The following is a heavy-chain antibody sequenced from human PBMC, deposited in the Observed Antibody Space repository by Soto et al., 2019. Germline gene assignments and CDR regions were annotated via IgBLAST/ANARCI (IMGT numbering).Heavy chain of an antibody. CDR3: ARWIIHGNSNFDY. V-gene: IGHV4-30-4*01. D-gene: IGHD2-2*03. CDR1: GGSISSGDYY. J-gene: IGHJ4*02. Sequence: PSETLSLTCTVSGGSISSGDYYWSWIRQPPGKGLEWIGYIYYSGSTYYNPSLMGRVTISVDTSKNQFSLKLSSVTAAYTAVYYCARWIIHGNSNFDYWGQGTLVTVSS. CDR2: IYYSGST.